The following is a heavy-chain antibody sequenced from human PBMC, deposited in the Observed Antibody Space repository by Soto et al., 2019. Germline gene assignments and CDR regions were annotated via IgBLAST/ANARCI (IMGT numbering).Heavy chain of an antibody. J-gene: IGHJ4*02. CDR2: IDPEDGET. Sequence: ASVKVSCKVSGFTLSDYYMHWIQQVPGKGPEWMGLIDPEDGETIYSRKFQGRVTITADTSTDTVYMEVTSLTSEDSAVYFCATRIGDMTTLQGYFEYLGQGGPDTVSS. CDR1: GFTLSDYY. CDR3: ATRIGDMTTLQGYFEY. V-gene: IGHV1-69-2*01. D-gene: IGHD6-13*01.